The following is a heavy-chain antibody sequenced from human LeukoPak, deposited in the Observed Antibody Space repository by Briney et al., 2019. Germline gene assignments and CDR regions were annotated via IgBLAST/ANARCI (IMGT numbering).Heavy chain of an antibody. CDR3: ARSAGGAAAGDLDY. D-gene: IGHD6-13*01. CDR2: IYSGGST. V-gene: IGHV3-53*01. J-gene: IGHJ4*02. CDR1: GFTFSSYE. Sequence: GGSLRLSCAASGFTFSSYEMNWVRQAPGKGLEWVSIIYSGGSTFYADSVKGRFTISRDNSKNTLYLQMNSLRDEDTALYYCARSAGGAAAGDLDYWGQGTLVTVSS.